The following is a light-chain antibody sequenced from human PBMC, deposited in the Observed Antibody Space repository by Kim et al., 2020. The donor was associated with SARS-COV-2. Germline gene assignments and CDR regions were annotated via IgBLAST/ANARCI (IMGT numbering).Light chain of an antibody. CDR3: MHALQPPYT. J-gene: IGKJ2*01. CDR1: QSLLHSNGYNY. Sequence: DIVMTQSPLSLPVTPGEPASISCRSSQSLLHSNGYNYLDWYLQKPGQSPQLLIYLGSNRASGIPDRFSGSGSGTDFTLKISRVEAEDVGVYHCMHALQPPYTFGQGTKLEIK. V-gene: IGKV2-28*01. CDR2: LGS.